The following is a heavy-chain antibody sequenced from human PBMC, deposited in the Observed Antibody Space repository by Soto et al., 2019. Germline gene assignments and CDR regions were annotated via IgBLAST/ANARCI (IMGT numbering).Heavy chain of an antibody. CDR2: IYYSGST. Sequence: SETLSLTCTVSGGSISSSSYYWGWIRQPPGKGLEWIGSIYYSGSTYYNPSLKSRVTISVDTSKNQFSLRLSSVTAADTAVYYCARQLRYFDWLLSGWFDPWGQGTLVTVSS. CDR3: ARQLRYFDWLLSGWFDP. CDR1: GGSISSSSYY. D-gene: IGHD3-9*01. V-gene: IGHV4-39*01. J-gene: IGHJ5*02.